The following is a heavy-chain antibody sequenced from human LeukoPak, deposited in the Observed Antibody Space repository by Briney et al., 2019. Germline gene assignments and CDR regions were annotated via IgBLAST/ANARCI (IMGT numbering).Heavy chain of an antibody. V-gene: IGHV3-30*02. CDR1: GFTFSSYG. CDR3: AKDHFWSGSIDY. CDR2: IRYDGSNK. J-gene: IGHJ4*02. D-gene: IGHD3-3*01. Sequence: GGSLRLSCAASGFTFSSYGMHWVRQAPGKGLEGVAFIRYDGSNKYYADSVKGRFTISRDNSKNTLYLQMNSLRAEDTAVYYCAKDHFWSGSIDYWGQGTLVTVSS.